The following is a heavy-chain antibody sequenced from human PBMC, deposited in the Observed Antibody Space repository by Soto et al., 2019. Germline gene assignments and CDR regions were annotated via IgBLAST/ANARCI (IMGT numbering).Heavy chain of an antibody. J-gene: IGHJ3*02. CDR2: ISSSSSTI. V-gene: IGHV3-48*01. D-gene: IGHD6-19*01. CDR3: ARDPEIAVVPAGSFDI. Sequence: GGSLRLSCAASGFTFSSYSMNWVRQAPGKGLEWVSYISSSSSTIYYADSVKGRFTISRDNAKNSLYLQMNSLRAEDTAVYYCARDPEIAVVPAGSFDIWGQGTMVTVSS. CDR1: GFTFSSYS.